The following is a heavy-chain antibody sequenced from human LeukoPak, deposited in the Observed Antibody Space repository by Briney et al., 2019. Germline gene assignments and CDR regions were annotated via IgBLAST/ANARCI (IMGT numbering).Heavy chain of an antibody. Sequence: GGSLRLSCAVSGFTFSSYGMHWVRQAPGKGLEWMAVISYDGINKDYADSVKDRFTVSRDNSKNTLYLQMYSLRAEDTAVYFCARVRGVHYDIDVWGQGTTVTVSS. CDR3: ARVRGVHYDIDV. CDR2: ISYDGINK. V-gene: IGHV3-30*03. D-gene: IGHD3-10*01. J-gene: IGHJ6*02. CDR1: GFTFSSYG.